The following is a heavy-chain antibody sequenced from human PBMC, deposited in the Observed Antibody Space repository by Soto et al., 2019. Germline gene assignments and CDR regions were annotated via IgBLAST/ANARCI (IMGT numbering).Heavy chain of an antibody. J-gene: IGHJ4*02. Sequence: QVQLQESGPGLVKPSETLSLTCAVSGGSISNYYWSWIRQPAGKGLEWIGRFYVCGYTNYNPSLKTRVTMSLDISNNQFSLRLSSVTAADPAVYYCARGNQVAMSDYWGQGTLVTVSS. V-gene: IGHV4-4*07. CDR2: FYVCGYT. CDR3: ARGNQVAMSDY. CDR1: GGSISNYY.